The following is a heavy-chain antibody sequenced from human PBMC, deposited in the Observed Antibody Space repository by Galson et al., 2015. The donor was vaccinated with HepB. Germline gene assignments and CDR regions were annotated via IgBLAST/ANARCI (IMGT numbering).Heavy chain of an antibody. D-gene: IGHD1-26*01. CDR3: VKAPSGSYLGRKSFDY. Sequence: SLRLSCAASGFTFSSYAMHWVRQAPGKGLEYVSAISSNGGSTYYADSVKGRFTISRDNSKNTLYLQMSSLRAEDTAVYYCVKAPSGSYLGRKSFDYWGQGTLVTVSS. J-gene: IGHJ4*02. V-gene: IGHV3-64D*06. CDR1: GFTFSSYA. CDR2: ISSNGGST.